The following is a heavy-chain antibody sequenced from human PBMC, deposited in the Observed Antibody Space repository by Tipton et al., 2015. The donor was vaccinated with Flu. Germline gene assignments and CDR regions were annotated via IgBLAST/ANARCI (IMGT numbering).Heavy chain of an antibody. Sequence: QLVQSGAEVKKPGASVEVSCKASGYTFTGYYMHWVRQAPGQGLEWMGWINPNSGGTNYAQKFQGRVTMTRDTSISTAYMELSRLRSDDTAVYYCARGSHSSSWLKGFGWFDPWGQGTLVTVSS. V-gene: IGHV1-2*02. D-gene: IGHD6-13*01. CDR3: ARGSHSSSWLKGFGWFDP. CDR1: GYTFTGYY. J-gene: IGHJ5*02. CDR2: INPNSGGT.